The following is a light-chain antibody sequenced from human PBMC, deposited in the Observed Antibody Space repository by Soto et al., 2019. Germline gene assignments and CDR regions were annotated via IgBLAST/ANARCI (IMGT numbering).Light chain of an antibody. Sequence: DIQMTQSPSTLSASVGDIVTITCRASLSISTWLAWYQLKPGKAPKLLISDASSLESGVPLRYSGSVSGADFTLSINSLQPDDSATCYCQQYNNYPNTCSQVTKLDI. V-gene: IGKV1-5*01. CDR3: QQYNNYPNT. J-gene: IGKJ2*01. CDR2: DAS. CDR1: LSISTW.